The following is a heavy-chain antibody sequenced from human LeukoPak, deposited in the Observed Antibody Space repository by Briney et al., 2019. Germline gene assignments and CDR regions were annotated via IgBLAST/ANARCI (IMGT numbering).Heavy chain of an antibody. D-gene: IGHD3-10*01. CDR2: MKQDGHET. Sequence: GGSLRLSCVASGFTFSSHWMSWVRQAPGKGLEWVANMKQDGHETYYVESVKGRFTISRDNAKNSLYLQMNSLRAEDTAVYYCARHPQGRSVPLDYWGQGTLVTVCS. CDR1: GFTFSSHW. J-gene: IGHJ4*02. CDR3: ARHPQGRSVPLDY. V-gene: IGHV3-7*05.